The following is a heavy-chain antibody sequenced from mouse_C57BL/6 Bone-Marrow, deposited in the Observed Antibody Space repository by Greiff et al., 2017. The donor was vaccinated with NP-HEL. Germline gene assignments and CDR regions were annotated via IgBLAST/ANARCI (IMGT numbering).Heavy chain of an antibody. CDR3: VRHGRGQLRLSAWFAY. Sequence: EVHLVESGGGLVQPKGSLKLSCAASGFSFNTYAMNWVRQAPGKGLEWVARIRSKSNNYATYYADSVKDRFTISRDDSESMLYLQMNNLKTEDTAMYYCVRHGRGQLRLSAWFAYWGQGTLVTVSA. CDR1: GFSFNTYA. CDR2: IRSKSNNYAT. V-gene: IGHV10-1*01. D-gene: IGHD3-2*02. J-gene: IGHJ3*01.